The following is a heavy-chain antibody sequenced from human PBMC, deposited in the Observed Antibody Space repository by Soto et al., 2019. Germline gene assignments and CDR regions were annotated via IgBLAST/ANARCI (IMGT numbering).Heavy chain of an antibody. V-gene: IGHV1-2*02. Sequence: QVQLVQSGAEVKKPGASVKVSCKASGYTFTGYYMHWVRQAPGQGLEWMGWINPNSGGTNYAQKFQGRVTMTRDTSISTAYMELSRLRSDDTAVYYCARDGFIVVVPAAMWVGMDVWGQGTTVTVSS. J-gene: IGHJ6*02. CDR1: GYTFTGYY. CDR3: ARDGFIVVVPAAMWVGMDV. D-gene: IGHD2-2*01. CDR2: INPNSGGT.